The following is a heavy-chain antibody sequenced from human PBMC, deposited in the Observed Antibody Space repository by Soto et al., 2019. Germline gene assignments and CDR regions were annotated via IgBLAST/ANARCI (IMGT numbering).Heavy chain of an antibody. Sequence: SETLSLTCAASGGSISSYYWSWIRQPPGKGLEWIGYIYYSGSTNYNPSHKSRVTISVDTSKNQFSLKLSSVTAADTAVYYCARVGITIVRGLPHYYFMEVWSNRTTGTVSS. D-gene: IGHD3-10*01. V-gene: IGHV4-59*01. CDR1: GGSISSYY. CDR2: IYYSGST. J-gene: IGHJ6*03. CDR3: ARVGITIVRGLPHYYFMEV.